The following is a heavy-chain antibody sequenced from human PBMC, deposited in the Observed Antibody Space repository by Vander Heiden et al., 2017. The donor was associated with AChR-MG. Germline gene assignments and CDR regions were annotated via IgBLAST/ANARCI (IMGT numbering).Heavy chain of an antibody. CDR1: GGSISSSSDY. Sequence: QLQLQESGPGLVKPSETLSLPCTVPGGSISSSSDYWGWIRQPPGKGLEWIGSIYYSGSTYYNPSLKSRVTISVDTSKNQFSLKLSSVTAADTAVYYCARPNGLSGWFDPWGQGTLVTVSS. CDR2: IYYSGST. J-gene: IGHJ5*02. V-gene: IGHV4-39*01. D-gene: IGHD3-16*01. CDR3: ARPNGLSGWFDP.